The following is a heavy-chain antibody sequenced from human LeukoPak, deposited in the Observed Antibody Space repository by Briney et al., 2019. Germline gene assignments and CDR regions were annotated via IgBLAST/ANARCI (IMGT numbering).Heavy chain of an antibody. V-gene: IGHV3-7*01. CDR1: GITFSGYW. J-gene: IGHJ4*02. CDR2: MKQDGSEK. Sequence: GGSLRLSCAASGITFSGYWMSWVRQAPGKGLEWVANMKQDGSEKYYVDSVKGRFTISRDNAKNSLYLQMNSLRAEDTAVYYCAKDGLLWFGEPSYYFDYWGQGTLVTVSS. D-gene: IGHD3-10*01. CDR3: AKDGLLWFGEPSYYFDY.